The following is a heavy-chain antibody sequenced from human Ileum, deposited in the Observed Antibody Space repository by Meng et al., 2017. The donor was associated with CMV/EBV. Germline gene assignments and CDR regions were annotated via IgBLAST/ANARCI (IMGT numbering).Heavy chain of an antibody. V-gene: IGHV1-24*01. CDR1: GYSLTGLP. D-gene: IGHD5-12*01. CDR2: FDREEGET. J-gene: IGHJ4*02. CDR3: ATDVVATSFDY. Sequence: QVQLVQSGAGVKKPGASVTVSCKVSGYSLTGLPMHWGRQAPGKGLEWMRHFDREEGETICAQNFKGRVTMTEDTSTDTAYMELKSVRSEDTAVYYCATDVVATSFDYWGQGTLVTVSS.